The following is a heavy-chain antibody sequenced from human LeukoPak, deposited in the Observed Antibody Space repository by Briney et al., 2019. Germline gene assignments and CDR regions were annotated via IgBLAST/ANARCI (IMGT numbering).Heavy chain of an antibody. CDR3: ARSPGVRRTLWA. CDR1: GFTFSSSW. D-gene: IGHD2-21*01. Sequence: GGSLRLPCAASGFTFSSSWMSWVRQAPGKGLEWVANINQDGSEKYYVDSVKGRFTISRDNAKNSLYLQMNSLRAEDTAMYYCARSPGVRRTLWAWDQGTLVTVSS. CDR2: INQDGSEK. J-gene: IGHJ5*02. V-gene: IGHV3-7*01.